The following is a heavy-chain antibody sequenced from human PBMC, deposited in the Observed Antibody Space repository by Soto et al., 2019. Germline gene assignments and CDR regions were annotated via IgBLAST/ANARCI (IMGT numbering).Heavy chain of an antibody. CDR2: ISSSSSTI. Sequence: EVQLVESGGGLVQPGGSLRLSCAASGFTFSSYSMNWVRQAPGKGLEWVSYISSSSSTIYYADSVMGRFTISRDNAKNSLYLQMNSLRAEDTAVYYCARDPVGGGKDYWGQGTLVTVSS. D-gene: IGHD2-15*01. CDR3: ARDPVGGGKDY. CDR1: GFTFSSYS. J-gene: IGHJ4*02. V-gene: IGHV3-48*01.